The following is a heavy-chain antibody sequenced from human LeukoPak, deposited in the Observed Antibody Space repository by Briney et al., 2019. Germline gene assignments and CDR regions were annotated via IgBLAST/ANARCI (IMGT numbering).Heavy chain of an antibody. D-gene: IGHD1-1*01. J-gene: IGHJ6*03. CDR3: ARGPPRGKYYYMDV. CDR1: GFTFSSFD. CDR2: IGTASDT. V-gene: IGHV3-13*01. Sequence: GGSLRLSCAASGFTFSSFDIHWVRQPTGQGLEWVSTIGTASDTYYPGSVEGRFTLSRDNAENSLYLQMNSLTAGDTAVYYCARGPPRGKYYYMDVWGKGTTVTVSS.